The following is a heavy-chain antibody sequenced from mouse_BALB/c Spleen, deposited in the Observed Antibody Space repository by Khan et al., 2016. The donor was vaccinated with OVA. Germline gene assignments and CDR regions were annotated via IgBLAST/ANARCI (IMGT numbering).Heavy chain of an antibody. Sequence: MQLEESEPKLVKPGVSVKISCKAPGNTFPTFFLPGVKQKPGLGLDWIGFFYPFIDDTRYNEKCKGKATLTSDKSSSTAYMELTSLTSADSAVYYCAPVGTYYVSFAYWGQGTLVTVSA. J-gene: IGHJ3*01. CDR2: FYPFIDDT. CDR3: APVGTYYVSFAY. V-gene: IGHV1S136*01. D-gene: IGHD1-1*01. CDR1: GNTFPTFF.